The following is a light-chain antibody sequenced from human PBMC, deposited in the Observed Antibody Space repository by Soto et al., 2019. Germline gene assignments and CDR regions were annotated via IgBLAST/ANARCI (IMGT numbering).Light chain of an antibody. V-gene: IGKV1-5*03. CDR2: KAS. CDR3: QQYHTSSIT. J-gene: IGKJ5*01. CDR1: QTISSL. Sequence: DIQMTQSPSTLSGSVGDRVTITCRASQTISSLLAWYQQKPGKAPKLLIYKASTLKSGVPSRFSGTGSGTEFTLTIDRLQPDDFATYYCQQYHTSSITFGQGTRLEIK.